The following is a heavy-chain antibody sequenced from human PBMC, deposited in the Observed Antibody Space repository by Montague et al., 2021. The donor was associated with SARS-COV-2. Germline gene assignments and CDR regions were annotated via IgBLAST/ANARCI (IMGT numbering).Heavy chain of an antibody. Sequence: SETLSLTCTVSGGSITNYYWTWIRQPPGRGLEWIGYIYYSATTNYNPSLKSRVTMSIDTSKNQFSLSLSSVTAADSAVYYCARLRRGTYYASFDLWGQGTLVTVSS. V-gene: IGHV4-59*12. CDR3: ARLRRGTYYASFDL. CDR2: IYYSATT. D-gene: IGHD1-26*01. J-gene: IGHJ5*02. CDR1: GGSITNYY.